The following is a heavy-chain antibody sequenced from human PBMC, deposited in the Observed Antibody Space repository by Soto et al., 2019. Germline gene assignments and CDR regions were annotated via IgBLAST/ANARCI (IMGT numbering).Heavy chain of an antibody. Sequence: AGSLTLSCVASEFTFSSCAMSWVRLAQGQGLEWVAAISGSGGSTYYADSVKGRFAVSRDNSKSTLYLQMNSLRDEDTAVYYCAKVPTGEMATVFQAFDIWGQGTMVTVSS. V-gene: IGHV3-23*01. CDR2: ISGSGGST. D-gene: IGHD4-4*01. CDR3: AKVPTGEMATVFQAFDI. CDR1: EFTFSSCA. J-gene: IGHJ3*02.